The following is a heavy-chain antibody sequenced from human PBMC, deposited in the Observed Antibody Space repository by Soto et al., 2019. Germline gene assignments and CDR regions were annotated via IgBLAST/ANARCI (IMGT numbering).Heavy chain of an antibody. CDR1: GFTFSSYG. CDR3: ARGGRKIPPLDY. CDR2: IWYDGSNK. Sequence: GGSLRLSCAASGFTFSSYGMHWVRQAPGKGLEWVAVIWYDGSNKYYADSVKGRFTISRDNSKNTLYLQMNSLRAEDTAVYYCARGGRKIPPLDYWGQGTLVTVSS. V-gene: IGHV3-33*01. J-gene: IGHJ4*02.